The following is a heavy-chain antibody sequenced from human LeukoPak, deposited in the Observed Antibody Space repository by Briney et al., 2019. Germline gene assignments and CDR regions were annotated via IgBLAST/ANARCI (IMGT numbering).Heavy chain of an antibody. D-gene: IGHD6-25*01. J-gene: IGHJ4*02. CDR3: ARERPGSASAFEY. CDR1: GGTFSSYA. Sequence: ASVKVSCKASGGTFSSYAISWVRQAPGQGLEWMGGIIPIFGTANYAQKFQGRVTITTDESTSTAYMELSSLRAEDTAMFYCARERPGSASAFEYWGQGTLVTVSS. V-gene: IGHV1-69*05. CDR2: IIPIFGTA.